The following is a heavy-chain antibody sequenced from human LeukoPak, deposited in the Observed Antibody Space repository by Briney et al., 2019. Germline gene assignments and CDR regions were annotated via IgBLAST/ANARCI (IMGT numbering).Heavy chain of an antibody. CDR2: INPHSGGT. V-gene: IGHV1-2*02. CDR3: ARGSSTWNDAFDI. J-gene: IGHJ3*02. Sequence: ASVKVSCKASGYTFTGYYVHWVRQAPAQGLEWVGWINPHSGGTNYAQNFQGRVTMTRDTSISTAYMELRRLRSDDTAVYYCARGSSTWNDAFDIWGQGTMVTVSS. CDR1: GYTFTGYY. D-gene: IGHD6-13*01.